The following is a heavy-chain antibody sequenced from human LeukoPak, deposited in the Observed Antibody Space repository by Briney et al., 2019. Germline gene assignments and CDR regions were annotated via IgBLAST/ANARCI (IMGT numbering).Heavy chain of an antibody. J-gene: IGHJ4*02. CDR1: GFTISSYA. CDR3: ARDRMATMPLDY. CDR2: MSGSTGDT. D-gene: IGHD5-24*01. V-gene: IGHV3-23*01. Sequence: GGSLRLSCAVSGFTISSYAMSWVRQAPGKGLEWVSAMSGSTGDTYYADSVRGRITISRDNAKNSLYLQMNSLRAEDTAVYYCARDRMATMPLDYWGQGTLVTVSS.